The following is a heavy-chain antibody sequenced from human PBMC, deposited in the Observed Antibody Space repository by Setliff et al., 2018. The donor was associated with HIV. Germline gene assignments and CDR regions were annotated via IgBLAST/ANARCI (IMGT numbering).Heavy chain of an antibody. CDR3: TRESGGKIDY. Sequence: PGGSLRLSCTASGITFGDYAMSWVRQAPGKGLEWVGFIRSKAYGGTAEYDASVKGRFTISRDDSKSITYLQMNGLQTEDTAIYYCTRESGGKIDYWGQGTLVTVSS. D-gene: IGHD2-15*01. CDR1: GITFGDYA. CDR2: IRSKAYGGTA. V-gene: IGHV3-49*04. J-gene: IGHJ4*02.